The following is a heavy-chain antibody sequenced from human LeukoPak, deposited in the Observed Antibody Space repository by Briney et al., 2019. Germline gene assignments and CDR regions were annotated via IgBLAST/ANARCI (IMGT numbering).Heavy chain of an antibody. D-gene: IGHD2-15*01. CDR1: GYTFTSYG. Sequence: ASVKVSCKASGYTFTSYGISWVRLAPGQGLEWMGWISAYNGNTNYAQKLQGRVTMTTDTSTSTAYMELRSLRSDDTAVYYCARDVYCSGGSCYGKLDYWGQGTLVTVSS. CDR2: ISAYNGNT. J-gene: IGHJ4*02. CDR3: ARDVYCSGGSCYGKLDY. V-gene: IGHV1-18*01.